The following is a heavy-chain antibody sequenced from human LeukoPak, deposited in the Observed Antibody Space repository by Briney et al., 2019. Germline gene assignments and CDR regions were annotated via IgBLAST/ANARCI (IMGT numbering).Heavy chain of an antibody. D-gene: IGHD5-24*01. Sequence: AESLTLSCAASGFTFSSYWMSWVRQAPGKGLERVANIKQDGSEKYYVDSVKGRFTISSDNAKNSLYLQMNSLRGQDRAVFYCARNIQWVQMATIYFDYWGQGTLVTVSS. J-gene: IGHJ4*02. CDR2: IKQDGSEK. V-gene: IGHV3-7*01. CDR3: ARNIQWVQMATIYFDY. CDR1: GFTFSSYW.